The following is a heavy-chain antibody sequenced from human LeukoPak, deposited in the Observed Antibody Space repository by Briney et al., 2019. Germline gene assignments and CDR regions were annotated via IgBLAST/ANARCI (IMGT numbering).Heavy chain of an antibody. CDR3: ASSYSSSWLRFDY. CDR2: IYYSGST. Sequence: SETLSLTCTVSGGSISSSSYYWGWIRQPPGKGLEWIGSIYYSGSTYYNPSLKSRVTISVDTSKNLFSLKLSSVTAADTAVYYCASSYSSSWLRFDYWGQGTLVTVSS. J-gene: IGHJ4*02. V-gene: IGHV4-39*01. D-gene: IGHD6-13*01. CDR1: GGSISSSSYY.